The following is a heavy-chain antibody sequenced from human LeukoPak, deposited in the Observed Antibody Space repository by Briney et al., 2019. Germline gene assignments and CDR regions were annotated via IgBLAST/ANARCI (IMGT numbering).Heavy chain of an antibody. CDR2: IFYSGST. V-gene: IGHV4-4*02. CDR1: GGSISSSNW. CDR3: ARHEYSNSWSPPGYFDL. J-gene: IGHJ2*01. D-gene: IGHD6-13*01. Sequence: SETLSLTCAVSGGSISSSNWWSWVRQPPGKGLEWIGEIFYSGSTNYNLSLKSRIIISVDKSKNQFSLKLSSVTAADTAVYHCARHEYSNSWSPPGYFDLWGRGTLITVSS.